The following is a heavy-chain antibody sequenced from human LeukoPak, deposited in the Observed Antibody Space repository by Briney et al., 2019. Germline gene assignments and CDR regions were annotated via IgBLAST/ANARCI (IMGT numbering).Heavy chain of an antibody. CDR3: ARIRIAAAGLDY. CDR2: INAGNGNT. V-gene: IGHV1-3*01. J-gene: IGHJ4*02. D-gene: IGHD6-13*01. Sequence: ASVKVSCKASGYTFTSYAIHWVRQAPGQRLEWMGWINAGNGNTKYSQKFQGRVTITRDTSASTAYMELSSLRSEDTAVYYCARIRIAAAGLDYWGQGTLVTVSS. CDR1: GYTFTSYA.